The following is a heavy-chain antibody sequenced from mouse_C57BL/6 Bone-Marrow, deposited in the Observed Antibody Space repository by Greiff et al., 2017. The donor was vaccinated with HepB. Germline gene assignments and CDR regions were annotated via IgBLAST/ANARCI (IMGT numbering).Heavy chain of an antibody. CDR1: GYSFTSYY. CDR2: IYPGSGNT. D-gene: IGHD1-1*01. V-gene: IGHV1-66*01. Sequence: VQRVESGPELVKPGASVKISCKASGYSFTSYYIHWVKQRPGQGLEWIGWIYPGSGNTKYNEKFKGKATLTADTSSSTAYMQLSSLTSEDSAVYYCAREGITTVVSFDYWGQGTTLTVSS. J-gene: IGHJ2*01. CDR3: AREGITTVVSFDY.